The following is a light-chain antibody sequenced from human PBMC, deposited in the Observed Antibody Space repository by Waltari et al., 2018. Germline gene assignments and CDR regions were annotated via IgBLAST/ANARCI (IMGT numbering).Light chain of an antibody. Sequence: DIPMTQSPSTVSASVGDRITITCRASQDISNWLAWFQQKPGRAPNLLIYSASRLQSGVPSRFSGSGSGTDFTLTISSLQPEDFATYFCQQAKGFPLTFGGGTRVDLK. CDR3: QQAKGFPLT. CDR1: QDISNW. CDR2: SAS. J-gene: IGKJ4*01. V-gene: IGKV1-12*01.